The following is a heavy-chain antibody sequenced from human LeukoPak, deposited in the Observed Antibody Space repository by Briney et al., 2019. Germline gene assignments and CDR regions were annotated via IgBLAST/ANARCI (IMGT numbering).Heavy chain of an antibody. J-gene: IGHJ4*02. CDR1: GYSISSGYY. Sequence: SETLPLTCTVSGYSISSGYYWGWIRQPPGKGLEWIGSIYHRGTTHYNPSLKSRVITSLDTSKNQFSLKLSSVTAADTAVYYCARVERRFGESYFDYWGQGTLVTVSS. CDR2: IYHRGTT. D-gene: IGHD3-10*01. CDR3: ARVERRFGESYFDY. V-gene: IGHV4-38-2*02.